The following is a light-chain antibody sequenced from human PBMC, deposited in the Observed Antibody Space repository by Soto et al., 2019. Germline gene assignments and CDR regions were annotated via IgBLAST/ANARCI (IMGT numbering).Light chain of an antibody. J-gene: IGLJ1*01. V-gene: IGLV2-14*01. CDR3: SSYADRSTFD. CDR1: SSDVGGYNY. CDR2: EVN. Sequence: QSALTQPASVSGYPGQSITISCTGTSSDVGGYNYVSGCQHHPGRAPKLLIYEVNMRPSGVPSPFSGSKSGNTASLTIAGHPAEDEADYLCSSYADRSTFDFGNGTKVTV.